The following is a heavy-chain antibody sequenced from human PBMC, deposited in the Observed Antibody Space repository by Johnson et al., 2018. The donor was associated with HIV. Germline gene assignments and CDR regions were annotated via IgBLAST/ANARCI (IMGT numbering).Heavy chain of an antibody. J-gene: IGHJ3*02. CDR3: AKGRIAARPRDAFDI. Sequence: VQLVESGGGVVRPGGSLRLSCAASGFTFSSYGMHWVRQAPGKGLEWVAVISYDGSNKYYADSVKGRFTISRDNSKNTLYLQMNSLRAEDTAVYYCAKGRIAARPRDAFDIWGQGTMVTVSS. CDR2: ISYDGSNK. D-gene: IGHD6-6*01. V-gene: IGHV3-30*18. CDR1: GFTFSSYG.